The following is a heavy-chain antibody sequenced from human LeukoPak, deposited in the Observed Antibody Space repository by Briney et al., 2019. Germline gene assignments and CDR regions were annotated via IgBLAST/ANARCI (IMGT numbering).Heavy chain of an antibody. CDR1: GGSISLYC. Sequence: SETLSLTCTVSGGSISLYCWSWIRQPAGKGLEWIGRVYSSGNTNYNPSLRSRVTMSVDMSKNHFSLKLRSVTAADTAVYYCARDGASPQCGGDCSTFDSWGQGALVTVSS. CDR3: ARDGASPQCGGDCSTFDS. J-gene: IGHJ4*02. CDR2: VYSSGNT. D-gene: IGHD2-21*01. V-gene: IGHV4-4*07.